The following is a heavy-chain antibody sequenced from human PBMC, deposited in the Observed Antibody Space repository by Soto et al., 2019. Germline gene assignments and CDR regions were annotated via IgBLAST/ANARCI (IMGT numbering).Heavy chain of an antibody. CDR1: GFTFSSFA. CDR2: ISGSGGST. V-gene: IGHV3-23*01. CDR3: ARGFSAGKGSPPGF. Sequence: GESLKISCAASGFTFSSFAMSWVRQAPGKGLDWVSAISGSGGSTYSADSVKGRFTISRDNSKNTLYLQMSSLRAEDTAVYYCARGFSAGKGSPPGFWGQGSLVTVSS. D-gene: IGHD6-13*01. J-gene: IGHJ4*02.